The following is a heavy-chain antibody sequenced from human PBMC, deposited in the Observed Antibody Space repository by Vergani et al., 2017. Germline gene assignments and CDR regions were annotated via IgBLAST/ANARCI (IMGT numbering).Heavy chain of an antibody. CDR1: GFTFNEYW. D-gene: IGHD2-15*01. CDR3: ARARKFRFVVVWENWFDP. J-gene: IGHJ5*02. CDR2: MNGDGDTI. Sequence: EVELVESGGGLVQPGGSLRLSCAASGFTFNEYWMHWARQVPGKGLVWVSGMNGDGDTISYADSVKGRFTISRDNAKNTLFLQMNSLRAEDTAVYYCARARKFRFVVVWENWFDPWGQGTLVTVSS. V-gene: IGHV3-74*01.